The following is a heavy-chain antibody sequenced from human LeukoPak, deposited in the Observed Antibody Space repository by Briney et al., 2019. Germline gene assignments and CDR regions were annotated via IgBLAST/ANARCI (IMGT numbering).Heavy chain of an antibody. CDR1: GFTFSSYS. CDR2: ISSSSSYI. J-gene: IGHJ4*02. D-gene: IGHD1-26*01. V-gene: IGHV3-21*03. Sequence: PGGSLRLSCAASGFTFSSYSMNWVRQAPGKGLEWVSSISSSSSYIYYADSVKGRFTISRDNAKNSLYLQMNSLKTEDTAVYYCTKGRGNYYSDYWGQGTLVTVSS. CDR3: TKGRGNYYSDY.